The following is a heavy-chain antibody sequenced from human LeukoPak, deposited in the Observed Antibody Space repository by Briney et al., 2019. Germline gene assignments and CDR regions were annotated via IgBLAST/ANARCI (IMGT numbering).Heavy chain of an antibody. V-gene: IGHV4-59*01. CDR3: ARDRTRMVRGVFYYYGKDV. CDR1: GVSISSYY. J-gene: IGHJ6*02. Sequence: SETLSLTCTVSGVSISSYYWSWIRQPPGKGLEWIGYIYYSGSTNYNPSLKSRVTISVDTSKNQFSLKLSSVTAADTAVYYCARDRTRMVRGVFYYYGKDVWGQGTTVTVSS. CDR2: IYYSGST. D-gene: IGHD3-10*01.